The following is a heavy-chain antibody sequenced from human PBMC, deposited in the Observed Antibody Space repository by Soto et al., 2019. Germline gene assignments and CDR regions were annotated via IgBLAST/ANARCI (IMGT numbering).Heavy chain of an antibody. J-gene: IGHJ4*02. CDR1: GFTFDDYA. D-gene: IGHD5-18*01. CDR2: ISWNSGNI. V-gene: IGHV3-9*01. CDR3: VRSKGGYSYGTPFDY. Sequence: EVQLEESGGALVQPGRSLRLSCAASGFTFDDYAMHWVRQVLGKGLEWVSSISWNSGNIGYADSLKGRYTTTRDNAKIYIYLQLNSLRPEDTALYYCVRSKGGYSYGTPFDYCGQGTLVTVSS.